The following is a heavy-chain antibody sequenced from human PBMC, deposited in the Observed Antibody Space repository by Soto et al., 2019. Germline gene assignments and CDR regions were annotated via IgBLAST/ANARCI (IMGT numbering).Heavy chain of an antibody. D-gene: IGHD3-9*01. CDR3: ARDRGIILTGPKGWFDP. J-gene: IGHJ5*02. V-gene: IGHV1-2*02. CDR2: INPNSGGT. CDR1: GYTFTGYY. Sequence: ASVKVSCKASGYTFTGYYMHWVRQAPGQGLEWMGWINPNSGGTNYAQKFQGRVTMTRDTSISTAYMELSRLRSGDTAVYYCARDRGIILTGPKGWFDPWGQGTLVTVSS.